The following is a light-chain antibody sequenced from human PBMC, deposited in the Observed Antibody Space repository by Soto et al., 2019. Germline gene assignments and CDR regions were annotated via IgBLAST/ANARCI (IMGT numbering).Light chain of an antibody. CDR3: VQGAQFPRT. Sequence: DIVMTQTPLSSPVTLGQPASISCTSSQSLVHSDGDTYLNWLQQRPGQPPRLLIYKISNRVSGVPDRFSGSGAGTDFTLEISRVEAEDVGVYYCVQGAQFPRTFGQGTKVEI. J-gene: IGKJ1*01. CDR2: KIS. CDR1: QSLVHSDGDTY. V-gene: IGKV2-24*01.